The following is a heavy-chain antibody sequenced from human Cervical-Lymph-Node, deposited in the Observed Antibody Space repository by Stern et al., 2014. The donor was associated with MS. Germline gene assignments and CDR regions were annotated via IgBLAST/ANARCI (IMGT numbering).Heavy chain of an antibody. CDR1: GYTFTEYY. Sequence: VQLVESGAEVKEPGASVKVSCKASGYTFTEYYMHWVRQAPGQGLEWMGGFNPDSGDADIAQRFHGRVTMTRDTSLTTAYMELTSLTSDDTAVYYCARDLWSGYFGAYWGQGTVVAVSS. J-gene: IGHJ4*02. V-gene: IGHV1-2*02. CDR3: ARDLWSGYFGAY. CDR2: FNPDSGDA. D-gene: IGHD3-3*01.